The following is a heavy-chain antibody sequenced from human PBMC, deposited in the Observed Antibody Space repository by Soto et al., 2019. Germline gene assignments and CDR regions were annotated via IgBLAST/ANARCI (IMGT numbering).Heavy chain of an antibody. CDR1: GGSISNRY. J-gene: IGHJ4*02. CDR3: TRANWYSEY. Sequence: QVQLQESGPGLVKPSETLSLTCRVAGGSISNRYWSSIRRPPGKGLEWIGYIYYNGNTNYNPSLKSRVTMSVDTSRNQISLKLTTVTAADTAVYYCTRANWYSEYWGQGTLVTVSS. CDR2: IYYNGNT. D-gene: IGHD7-27*01. V-gene: IGHV4-59*11.